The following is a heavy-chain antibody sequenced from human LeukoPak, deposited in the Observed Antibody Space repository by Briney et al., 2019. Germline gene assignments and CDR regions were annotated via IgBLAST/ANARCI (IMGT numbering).Heavy chain of an antibody. D-gene: IGHD4-17*01. J-gene: IGHJ3*02. Sequence: GASVKVSCKASGYTFTSYAMHWVRQAPGQRLEWMGWISAGNGNTKYSQKFQGRVTITRDTSASTAYMELSSLRSEDTAAYYCARTTVTTIVAFDIWGQGTMVTVS. CDR1: GYTFTSYA. V-gene: IGHV1-3*01. CDR3: ARTTVTTIVAFDI. CDR2: ISAGNGNT.